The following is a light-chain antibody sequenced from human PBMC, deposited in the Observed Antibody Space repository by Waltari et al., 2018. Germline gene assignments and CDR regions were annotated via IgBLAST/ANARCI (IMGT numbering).Light chain of an antibody. V-gene: IGKV3-11*01. CDR2: DTS. CDR3: QQRSNWPIT. CDR1: ASVSSY. J-gene: IGKJ5*01. Sequence: PGDRATLSCRASASVSSYLAWYQQKPGQAPRLLFYDTSNRATGTPARFTGSGYGTDFTLTISSLEPEDSAVYYCQQRSNWPITFGQGTRLEI.